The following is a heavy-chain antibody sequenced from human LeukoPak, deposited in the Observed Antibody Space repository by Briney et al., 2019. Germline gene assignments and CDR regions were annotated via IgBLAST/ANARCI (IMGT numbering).Heavy chain of an antibody. V-gene: IGHV4-59*08. CDR1: GGSISSYY. CDR3: ARLSRDGYNWGPFYY. D-gene: IGHD5-24*01. CDR2: INYSGGT. Sequence: PAETLSLTCTVSGGSISSYYWSWIRQPPGKGLEWIWYINYSGGTTYNPSLKSRVTMSVDTSKHQLSLTLSSVTAADTAVYYCARLSRDGYNWGPFYYWRRGTLVSVSS. J-gene: IGHJ4*02.